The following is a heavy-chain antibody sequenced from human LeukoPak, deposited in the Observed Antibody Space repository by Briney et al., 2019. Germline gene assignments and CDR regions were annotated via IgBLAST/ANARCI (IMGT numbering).Heavy chain of an antibody. CDR1: GFTVSDAW. V-gene: IGHV3-15*01. CDR2: IKSKTDGGTA. CDR3: TTDSRFEWGAAKN. Sequence: GGSLRLSCAASGFTVSDAWLNWVRQAQGKGLKWVGRIKSKTDGGTADYAAPVKGRFIISRDDSKNTLYLQMNSLKTEDTAVYYCTTDSRFEWGAAKNWGQGTLVTVSS. D-gene: IGHD1-26*01. J-gene: IGHJ4*02.